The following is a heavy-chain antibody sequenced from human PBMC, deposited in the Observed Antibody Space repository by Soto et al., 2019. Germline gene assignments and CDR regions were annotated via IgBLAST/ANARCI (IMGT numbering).Heavy chain of an antibody. CDR1: GGSFSGYY. J-gene: IGHJ4*02. CDR2: INHSGST. CDR3: ARGCSSTSCYAGHFDY. Sequence: QVQLQQWGAGLLKPSETLSLTCAVYGGSFSGYYWSWIRQPPGKGLEGIGEINHSGSTNYNPSLKSRVTISVDTSKNQFSLKLSSVTAADTAVYYCARGCSSTSCYAGHFDYWGQGTLVTVSS. V-gene: IGHV4-34*01. D-gene: IGHD2-2*01.